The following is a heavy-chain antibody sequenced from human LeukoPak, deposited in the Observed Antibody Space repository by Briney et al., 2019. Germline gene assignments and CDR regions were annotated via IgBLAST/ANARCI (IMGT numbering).Heavy chain of an antibody. J-gene: IGHJ3*02. D-gene: IGHD5-12*01. CDR1: GFTFSDYY. CDR2: ISSSSSYT. CDR3: ASAPAGYEYAFDI. V-gene: IGHV3-11*06. Sequence: PGGSLRLSCAASGFTFSDYYISWIRQAPGKGLEWVSYISSSSSYTNYADSVKGRFTISRDNAKNSLYLQMNSLRAEDTAVYYCASAPAGYEYAFDIWGQGTMVTVSS.